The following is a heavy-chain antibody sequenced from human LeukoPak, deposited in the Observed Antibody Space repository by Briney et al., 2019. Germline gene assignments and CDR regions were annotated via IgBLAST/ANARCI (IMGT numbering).Heavy chain of an antibody. D-gene: IGHD3-22*01. CDR1: GYTFTGYY. CDR3: ARGTYYYDSSGYYRFDY. J-gene: IGHJ4*02. CDR2: INPNSGGT. Sequence: ASVKVSCKASGYTFTGYYMHWVRQAPGQGFEWMGWINPNSGGTNYAQKFQGRVTMTRDTSISTAYMELSRLRSDDTAVYYCARGTYYYDSSGYYRFDYWGQGTLVTVSS. V-gene: IGHV1-2*02.